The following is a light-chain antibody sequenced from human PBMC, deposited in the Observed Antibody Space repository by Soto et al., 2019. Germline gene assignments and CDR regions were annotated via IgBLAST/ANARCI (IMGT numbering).Light chain of an antibody. Sequence: QSVLTQPPSASGTPGQTVIISCAGTTSNIGGNYVHWYQQLPGMAPKLVIFRSTQRPSGVPDRFSGSKSGTSASLAISGLRSEDEGDYYCAAWDDSLTGLYVFGSGTKLTVL. CDR1: TSNIGGNY. CDR3: AAWDDSLTGLYV. J-gene: IGLJ1*01. CDR2: RST. V-gene: IGLV1-47*01.